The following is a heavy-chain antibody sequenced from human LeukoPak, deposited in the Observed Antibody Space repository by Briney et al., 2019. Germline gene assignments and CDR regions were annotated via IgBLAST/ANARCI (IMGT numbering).Heavy chain of an antibody. CDR2: FDPEDGET. V-gene: IGHV1-24*01. J-gene: IGHJ4*02. CDR1: GYTLTELS. CDR3: ATDLSHGRLGELSPFDY. Sequence: ASVKVSCKVSGYTLTELSMHWVRQAPGKGLEWMGGFDPEDGETIYAQKFQGRVTMTEGTSTDTAYMELSSLRSEDTAVYYCATDLSHGRLGELSPFDYWGQGTLVTVSS. D-gene: IGHD3-16*02.